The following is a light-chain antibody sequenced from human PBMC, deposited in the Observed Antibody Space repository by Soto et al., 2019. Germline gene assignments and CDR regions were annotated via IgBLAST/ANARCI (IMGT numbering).Light chain of an antibody. CDR2: GNK. Sequence: QSVLRHPPSVSGAPGHRVTISCTGSSSNIGAGYDVHWYQQRPGTAPKLLIYGNKNRPSGVPDRFSGSKSGTSASLAITGLQAEDEADYYCQSYDSSLSVYYVFGTGTKVTVL. CDR1: SSNIGAGYD. V-gene: IGLV1-40*01. J-gene: IGLJ1*01. CDR3: QSYDSSLSVYYV.